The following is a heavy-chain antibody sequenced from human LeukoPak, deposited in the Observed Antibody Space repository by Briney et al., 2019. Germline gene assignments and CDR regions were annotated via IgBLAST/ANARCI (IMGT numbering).Heavy chain of an antibody. CDR2: IYNSGST. V-gene: IGHV4-30-4*01. J-gene: IGHJ4*02. Sequence: SETLSLTGTVSGGSISGGEYHWSWIRQPPGKGLEWIGYIYNSGSTYYNPSLESRVTISEDTSNNQFSLKVNSVTAADTAVYYCASYRVGGGGRGYWGQGTLVTVSS. CDR1: GGSISGGEYH. CDR3: ASYRVGGGGRGY. D-gene: IGHD2-15*01.